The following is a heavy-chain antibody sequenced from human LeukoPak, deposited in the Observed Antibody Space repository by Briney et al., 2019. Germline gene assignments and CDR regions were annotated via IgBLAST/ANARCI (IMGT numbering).Heavy chain of an antibody. Sequence: GGSLRLSCAASGFTFSSYAMSWVRQAPGKGLEWVSAISGSGGSTYYADSVKGRFTISRDNSKNTLYLQMNSLRAEDTAVYYCAKDHSSSWYGGYYFDYWGQGTLVTVSS. V-gene: IGHV3-23*01. CDR2: ISGSGGST. J-gene: IGHJ4*02. CDR3: AKDHSSSWYGGYYFDY. D-gene: IGHD6-13*01. CDR1: GFTFSSYA.